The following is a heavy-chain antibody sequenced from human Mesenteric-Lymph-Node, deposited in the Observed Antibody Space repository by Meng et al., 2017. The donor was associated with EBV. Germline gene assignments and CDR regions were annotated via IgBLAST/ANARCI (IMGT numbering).Heavy chain of an antibody. CDR1: AIGSANN. Sequence: QRQLAEPGPGLVKPSETLSLTFTLSAIGSANNGSWIRQPPGKGLEWVGCIYYSGNTYYNPSLKSRLTMSIDTSKGQFSLKLASVTAADTAVYYCARLIYSGNNYPTVFDYWGQGTLVTVSS. J-gene: IGHJ4*02. D-gene: IGHD5-12*01. V-gene: IGHV4-30-4*01. CDR2: IYYSGNT. CDR3: ARLIYSGNNYPTVFDY.